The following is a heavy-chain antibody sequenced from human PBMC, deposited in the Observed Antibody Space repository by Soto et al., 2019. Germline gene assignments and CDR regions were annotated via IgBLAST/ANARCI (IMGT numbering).Heavy chain of an antibody. V-gene: IGHV4-59*01. Sequence: QVQLQESGPGLVKPSETLSLTCTVSGGSISSYYWSWIRQPPGKGLEWIGYIYYSGSTNYNPSLKSRVTISVDTSKNQFSLKLSSVTAADTAVYYCAGMDYGDLGYWGQGTLVTVSS. J-gene: IGHJ4*02. CDR2: IYYSGST. CDR1: GGSISSYY. D-gene: IGHD4-17*01. CDR3: AGMDYGDLGY.